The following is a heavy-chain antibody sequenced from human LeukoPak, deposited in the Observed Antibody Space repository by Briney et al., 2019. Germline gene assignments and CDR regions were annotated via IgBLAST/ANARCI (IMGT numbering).Heavy chain of an antibody. CDR2: IPYDGSNK. J-gene: IGHJ4*02. D-gene: IGHD3-10*01. CDR3: AKGIWFGEFGDGVT. V-gene: IGHV3-30*02. CDR1: GFTFSRYG. Sequence: GGSLRLSYAASGFTFSRYGMHWVRQAPGKGLEWVAFIPYDGSNKYYADSVKGRFTISRDNSKNTLYLQMNSLRAEDTAVYYCAKGIWFGEFGDGVTWGQGTLVTVSS.